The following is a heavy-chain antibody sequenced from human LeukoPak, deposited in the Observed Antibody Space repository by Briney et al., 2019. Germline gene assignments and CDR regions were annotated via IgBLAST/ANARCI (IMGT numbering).Heavy chain of an antibody. CDR2: IYYSGST. J-gene: IGHJ4*02. D-gene: IGHD3-10*01. Sequence: SETLSLTCTVSGGSISSYYWSWIRQPPGKGLEWIGYIYYSGSTNYNPSLKSRVTISVDTSKNQCSLKLSSVTAADTAVYYCARLRRGAVDYWGQGTLVTVSS. CDR3: ARLRRGAVDY. CDR1: GGSISSYY. V-gene: IGHV4-59*08.